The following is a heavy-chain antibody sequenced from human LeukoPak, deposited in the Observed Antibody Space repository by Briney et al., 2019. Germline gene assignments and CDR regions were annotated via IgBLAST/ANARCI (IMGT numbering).Heavy chain of an antibody. CDR2: IYYSGGT. V-gene: IGHV4-39*01. D-gene: IGHD5-12*01. Sequence: SETLSLTCTVSGGSISGSSYYWGWIRQPPGKGLEWIGSIYYSGGTYYNSSLKSRVTISVDTSKNQFSLKLSSVTAADTAVYYCAITWTWGQGTLVTVSS. J-gene: IGHJ5*02. CDR3: AITWT. CDR1: GGSISGSSYY.